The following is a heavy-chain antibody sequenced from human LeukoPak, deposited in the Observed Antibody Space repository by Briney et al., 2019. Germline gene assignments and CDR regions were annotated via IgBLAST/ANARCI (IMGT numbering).Heavy chain of an antibody. D-gene: IGHD2-21*02. CDR1: GGSISSSDHF. CDR3: ARHSDRTAYTAKGFDY. Sequence: PSETLSLTCSVSGGSISSSDHFWGWIRPPPGKGLEWIGSIYYSGTTYYNPSLKSRVTISVDMSKNQFSLKLSSVTAADTAVYYCARHSDRTAYTAKGFDYWGQGTLVTVSS. V-gene: IGHV4-39*01. CDR2: IYYSGTT. J-gene: IGHJ4*02.